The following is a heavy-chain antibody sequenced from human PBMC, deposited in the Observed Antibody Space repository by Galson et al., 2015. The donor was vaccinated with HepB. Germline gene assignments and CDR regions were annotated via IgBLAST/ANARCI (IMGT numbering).Heavy chain of an antibody. CDR3: ASGLGSYLLDY. CDR2: ISSSSSYI. Sequence: LRLSCAASGFTYSSYSMNWVRQAPGKGLEWVSSISSSSSYIYYADSVKGRFTISRDNAKNSLYLQMNSLRAEDTAVYYCASGLGSYLLDYWGQGTLVTVSS. J-gene: IGHJ4*02. D-gene: IGHD1-26*01. V-gene: IGHV3-21*01. CDR1: GFTYSSYS.